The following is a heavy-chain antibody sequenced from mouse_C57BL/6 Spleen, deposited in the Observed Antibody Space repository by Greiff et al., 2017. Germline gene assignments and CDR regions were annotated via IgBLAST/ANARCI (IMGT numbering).Heavy chain of an antibody. J-gene: IGHJ2*01. Sequence: QVQLQQPGAELVMPGASVKLSCKASGYTFTSYWMHWVKQRPGQGLEWIGEIDPSDSYTNYNQKFKGKSTLTVDKSSSTAYMQPSSLTSEESAVDYCASRGVWSNFDYWGQGTTLTVSS. CDR2: IDPSDSYT. CDR3: ASRGVWSNFDY. CDR1: GYTFTSYW. D-gene: IGHD2-10*02. V-gene: IGHV1-69*01.